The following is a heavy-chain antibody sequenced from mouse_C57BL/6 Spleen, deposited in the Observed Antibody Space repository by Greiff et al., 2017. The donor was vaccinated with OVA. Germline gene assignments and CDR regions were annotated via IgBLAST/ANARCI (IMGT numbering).Heavy chain of an antibody. V-gene: IGHV1-61*01. Sequence: VQLQQPGAELVRPGSSVKLSCKASGYTFTSYWMDWVKQRPGQGLEWIGNIYPSDSETNYNQKFKDKATLTVDKSSSTAYMQLSSLTSEDSAVYYCARGGYDYDYYYAMDYWGQGTSVTVSS. CDR1: GYTFTSYW. J-gene: IGHJ4*01. D-gene: IGHD2-4*01. CDR2: IYPSDSET. CDR3: ARGGYDYDYYYAMDY.